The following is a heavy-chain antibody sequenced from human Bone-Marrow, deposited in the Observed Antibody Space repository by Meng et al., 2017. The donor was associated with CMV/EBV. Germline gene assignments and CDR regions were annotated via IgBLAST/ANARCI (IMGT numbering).Heavy chain of an antibody. V-gene: IGHV3-33*06. CDR2: IWYDGSNK. J-gene: IGHJ6*02. Sequence: GESLKISCAASGFTFSSYGMHWVRQAPGKGLEWVAVIWYDGSNKYYADSVKGRFTISRDNSKNTLDLQMDSLRAEDTAVYYCAKDWGNYYDSVYYYYGMDVWGQGTTVTVSS. CDR3: AKDWGNYYDSVYYYYGMDV. CDR1: GFTFSSYG. D-gene: IGHD3-22*01.